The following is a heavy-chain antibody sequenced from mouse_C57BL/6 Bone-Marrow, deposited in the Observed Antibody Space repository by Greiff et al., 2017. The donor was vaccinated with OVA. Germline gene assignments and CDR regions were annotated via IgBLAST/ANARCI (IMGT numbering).Heavy chain of an antibody. CDR1: GYTFTSYW. CDR2: IDPSDSYT. Sequence: VQLQQPGAELVMPGASVKLSCKASGYTFTSYWMHWVKQRPGQGLEWIGEIDPSDSYTNYNQKFKGKSTLTVDKSSSTAYMQLSSLTSEDSAVYYCAREDYDSYCAMDYWGQGTSVTVSS. D-gene: IGHD2-4*01. J-gene: IGHJ4*01. CDR3: AREDYDSYCAMDY. V-gene: IGHV1-69*01.